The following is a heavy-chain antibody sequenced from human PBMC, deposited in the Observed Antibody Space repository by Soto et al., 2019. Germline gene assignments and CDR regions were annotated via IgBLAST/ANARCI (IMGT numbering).Heavy chain of an antibody. D-gene: IGHD6-19*01. J-gene: IGHJ6*02. CDR3: VSDERIAVAFYYFYGMGV. CDR1: GYTFTSYG. CDR2: TSAYNGNT. Sequence: ASVKVSCKASGYTFTSYGISWVRQAPGQGLEWMGWTSAYNGNTNYAQKLQGRVTMTTDTSTSTAYMELRSLRSDDTAVYYCVSDERIAVAFYYFYGMGVWGQGTTVTVSS. V-gene: IGHV1-18*04.